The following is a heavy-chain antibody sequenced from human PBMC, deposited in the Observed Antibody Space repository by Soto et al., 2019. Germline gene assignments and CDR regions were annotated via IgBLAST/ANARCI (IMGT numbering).Heavy chain of an antibody. CDR2: IDPSDSYT. J-gene: IGHJ5*01. D-gene: IGHD6-19*01. V-gene: IGHV5-10-1*01. CDR3: ARHDRPPVASTFAF. Sequence: GESLKISCKGSGYSFNSNWISWVRHMPGQGLEWMGRIDPSDSYTNYNPTLQGHVTMSVDKSFTTAYLQWSSLKASDTAMYYCARHDRPPVASTFAFWGQGTLVTVSS. CDR1: GYSFNSNW.